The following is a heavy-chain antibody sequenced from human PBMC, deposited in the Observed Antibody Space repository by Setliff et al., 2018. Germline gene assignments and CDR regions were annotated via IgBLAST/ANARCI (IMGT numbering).Heavy chain of an antibody. CDR1: GLIFGNYA. J-gene: IGHJ6*03. V-gene: IGHV3-48*01. CDR3: ARLALTGYDTSGYYYALDYYYYMDV. CDR2: INIDGRSI. D-gene: IGHD3-22*01. Sequence: PGGSLRLSCAASGLIFGNYAMNWVRQAPGKGLEWVSRINIDGRSINYADSVKGRFTISRDNANHSLHLQMNSLRAEDTAVYFCARLALTGYDTSGYYYALDYYYYMDVWGKGTTVTVSS.